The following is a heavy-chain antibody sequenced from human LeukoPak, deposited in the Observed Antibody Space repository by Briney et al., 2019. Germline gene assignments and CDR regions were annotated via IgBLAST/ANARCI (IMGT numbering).Heavy chain of an antibody. D-gene: IGHD4-17*01. J-gene: IGHJ6*04. CDR1: GFTFRNYG. Sequence: GGSLRLSCAASGFTFRNYGMHWVRQAPGKGLEWVALIWYDGSNMYYADSEKGRFTISRDNSENTLYLQMNRLRAEDTGVYYCARGNWDGEYDTYYHYGMDVWGKGTTDTVSS. CDR3: ARGNWDGEYDTYYHYGMDV. CDR2: IWYDGSNM. V-gene: IGHV3-33*01.